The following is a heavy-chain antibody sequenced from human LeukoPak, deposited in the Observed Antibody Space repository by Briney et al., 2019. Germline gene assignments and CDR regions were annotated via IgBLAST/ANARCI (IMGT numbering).Heavy chain of an antibody. D-gene: IGHD5-12*01. Sequence: GGALRLSCAASGFTFSSYGMHWVRQAPGKGLEWVAFIRYDGSNKYYADSVKGRFTISRDNSKNTLYLQMKSLRAEDTAVYYCAKGGGYEAQYYYYYLDVWGKGTTVTISS. J-gene: IGHJ6*03. CDR3: AKGGGYEAQYYYYYLDV. V-gene: IGHV3-30*02. CDR2: IRYDGSNK. CDR1: GFTFSSYG.